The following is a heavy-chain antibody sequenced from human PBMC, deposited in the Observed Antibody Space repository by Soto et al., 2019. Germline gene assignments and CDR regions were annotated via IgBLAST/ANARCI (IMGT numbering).Heavy chain of an antibody. CDR1: GFTFSSFA. V-gene: IGHV3-23*01. CDR2: ISGSAGTT. D-gene: IGHD3-10*02. J-gene: IGHJ6*02. CDR3: ARRDVSTGAMDV. Sequence: GGSLRLTCSASGFTFSSFAMRWVRQAPGKGLEWVSAISGSAGTTYYADSVKGRFTISRDNSKNILYLQMNSLRAEDTAVYFCARRDVSTGAMDVWGQGTTVTVSS.